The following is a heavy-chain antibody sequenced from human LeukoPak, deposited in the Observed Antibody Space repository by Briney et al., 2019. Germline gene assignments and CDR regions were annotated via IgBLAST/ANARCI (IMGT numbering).Heavy chain of an antibody. CDR1: GGSISSYY. Sequence: SETLSLTCTVSGGSISSYYWSWIRQPPGKGLEWIGYIYYSGSTNYNSSLKSRVTISVDTSKNQFSLKLSSATAADTAVYYCARVPRSENYYYYGMDVWGQGTTVTVSS. D-gene: IGHD3-3*01. CDR2: IYYSGST. J-gene: IGHJ6*02. V-gene: IGHV4-59*01. CDR3: ARVPRSENYYYYGMDV.